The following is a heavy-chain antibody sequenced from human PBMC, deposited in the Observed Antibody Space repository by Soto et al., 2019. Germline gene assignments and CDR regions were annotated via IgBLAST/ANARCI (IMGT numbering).Heavy chain of an antibody. J-gene: IGHJ6*04. D-gene: IGHD3-10*01. CDR1: GFTFSSYS. CDR3: ASGRSGCYYNRPPPAMGG. Sequence: CAASGFTFSSYSMNWVRQAPGKGLEWVSYISSSSSTIYYADSVKVRFTISRDNAKNSLYLQMNSLRAEDTAVYYCASGRSGCYYNRPPPAMGGWGKGSTFTVSS. V-gene: IGHV3-48*01. CDR2: ISSSSSTI.